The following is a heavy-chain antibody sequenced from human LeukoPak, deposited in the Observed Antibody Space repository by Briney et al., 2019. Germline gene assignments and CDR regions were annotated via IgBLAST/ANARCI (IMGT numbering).Heavy chain of an antibody. Sequence: GASVKVSCKASGYTFTSYGISWVRQAPGQGLEWMGWISVYNGNTNYAQKLQGRVTMTTDTSTSTAYMELRSLRSDDTAVYYCARVKPLGGSCYFCANSGSGPHDYWGQGTLVTVSS. CDR3: ARVKPLGGSCYFCANSGSGPHDY. CDR2: ISVYNGNT. D-gene: IGHD2-15*01. CDR1: GYTFTSYG. J-gene: IGHJ4*02. V-gene: IGHV1-18*01.